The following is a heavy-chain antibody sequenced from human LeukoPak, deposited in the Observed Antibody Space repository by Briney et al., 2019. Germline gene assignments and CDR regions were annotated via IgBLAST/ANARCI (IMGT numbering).Heavy chain of an antibody. J-gene: IGHJ4*02. CDR2: ISSSSSYT. Sequence: GGSLRLSCAASGFTFSDYYMSWIRQAPGKGLEWVSYISSSSSYTNYADSVKGRFTISRDNAQNALFLQMNSLRVEDTAVYYCAAGTAADYWGQGTLVTVSS. CDR1: GFTFSDYY. CDR3: AAGTAADY. V-gene: IGHV3-11*03. D-gene: IGHD6-13*01.